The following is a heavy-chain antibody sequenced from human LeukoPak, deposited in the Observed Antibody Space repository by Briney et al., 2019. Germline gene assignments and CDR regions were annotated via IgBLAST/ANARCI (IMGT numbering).Heavy chain of an antibody. D-gene: IGHD3-3*01. CDR3: ARARFWSGYSARYYYYMDV. CDR1: GYSISSGYY. Sequence: KPSETLSLTCTVSGYSISSGYYWGWIRQPPGQGLEWIGSIYHSGSTYYNPSLKSRVTISVDTSKNQFSLKLSSVTAADTAVYYCARARFWSGYSARYYYYMDVWGKGTTVTVSS. CDR2: IYHSGST. V-gene: IGHV4-38-2*02. J-gene: IGHJ6*03.